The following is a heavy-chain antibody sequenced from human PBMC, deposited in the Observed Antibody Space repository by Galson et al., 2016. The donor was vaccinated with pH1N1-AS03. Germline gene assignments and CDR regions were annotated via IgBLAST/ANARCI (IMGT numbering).Heavy chain of an antibody. V-gene: IGHV4-59*12. J-gene: IGHJ5*01. CDR3: ARDHIAEFDS. CDR2: IFYSGNI. D-gene: IGHD2-21*01. Sequence: WIRQPPGKGLEWIGNIFYSGNINYNPSLKSRVTMSVDKSKNQISLKLRAVTAADTAVYYCARDHIAEFDSWGQGILVTVSS.